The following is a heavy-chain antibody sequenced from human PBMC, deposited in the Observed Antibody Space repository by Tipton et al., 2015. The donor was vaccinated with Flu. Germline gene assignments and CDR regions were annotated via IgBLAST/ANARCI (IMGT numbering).Heavy chain of an antibody. J-gene: IGHJ4*02. D-gene: IGHD4-17*01. CDR2: IYYSGST. CDR3: AGSALYGDYGLRDY. V-gene: IGHV4-59*01. Sequence: TLSLTCTVSGGSISSYYWSWIRQPPGKGLEWIGYIYYSGSTNYNPSLKSRVTISVDTSKNQFSLKLSSVTAADTAVYYCAGSALYGDYGLRDYWGQGTLVTVSS. CDR1: GGSISSYY.